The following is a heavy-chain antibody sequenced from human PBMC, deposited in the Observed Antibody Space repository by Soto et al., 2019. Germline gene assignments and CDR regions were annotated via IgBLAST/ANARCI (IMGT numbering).Heavy chain of an antibody. D-gene: IGHD1-1*01. CDR1: GFIFSSAW. V-gene: IGHV3-15*01. CDR3: VEGWNDF. J-gene: IGHJ4*02. CDR2: IKSKTDGGTR. Sequence: EVHVVESGGDLVKPGGSLRLSCATSGFIFSSAWMSWVRQAPGKGLEWVGRIKSKTDGGTRDYAAPVKGRFNISRDDSKTMLYLQMNSLKAEDTAVYYCVEGWNDFWGQGTLVTVSS.